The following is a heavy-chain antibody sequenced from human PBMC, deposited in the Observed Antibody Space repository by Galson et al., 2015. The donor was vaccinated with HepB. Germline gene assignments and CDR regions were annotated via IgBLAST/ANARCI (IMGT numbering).Heavy chain of an antibody. Sequence: SCKASGYTFSGYYMHWVRQAPGQGLEWMGWINPNSGGTNYAQKFQGRVTMTRDTSISTAYMEVSRLRSDDTAVYYCARAGPTYYFDSSAYYDWGQGTLVTVSS. D-gene: IGHD3-22*01. CDR3: ARAGPTYYFDSSAYYD. V-gene: IGHV1-2*02. CDR1: GYTFSGYY. CDR2: INPNSGGT. J-gene: IGHJ4*02.